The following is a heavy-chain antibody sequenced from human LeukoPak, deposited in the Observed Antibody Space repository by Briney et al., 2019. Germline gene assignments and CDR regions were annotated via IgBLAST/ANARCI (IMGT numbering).Heavy chain of an antibody. CDR3: ARDIHNWGSYYYYMDV. CDR2: ISYDGSNK. Sequence: GGSLSLSCAASGFTFSSYAMHWVRQAPGKGLGWVAVISYDGSNKYYADSVKGRFTISRDNSKNTLYLQMNSLRAENTAVYYCARDIHNWGSYYYYMDVWGKGTTVTVSS. V-gene: IGHV3-30*04. D-gene: IGHD7-27*01. J-gene: IGHJ6*03. CDR1: GFTFSSYA.